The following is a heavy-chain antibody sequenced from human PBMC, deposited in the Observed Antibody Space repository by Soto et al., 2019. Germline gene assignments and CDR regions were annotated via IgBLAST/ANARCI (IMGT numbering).Heavy chain of an antibody. D-gene: IGHD5-12*01. CDR2: IYNSGIT. CDR1: GGSISSYY. V-gene: IGHV4-4*08. CDR3: ARPSVATLGDFDY. Sequence: SETLSLTCTVSGGSISSYYWSWIRQPPGKGLEWIGNIYNSGITNYNPSLKNRVNISVDTSRNQFSLRLSSVTAADTAVYYCARPSVATLGDFDYWSQGTLVTVSS. J-gene: IGHJ4*02.